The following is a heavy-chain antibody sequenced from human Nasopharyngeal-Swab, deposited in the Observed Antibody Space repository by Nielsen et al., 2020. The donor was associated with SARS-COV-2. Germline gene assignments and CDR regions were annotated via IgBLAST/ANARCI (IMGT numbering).Heavy chain of an antibody. D-gene: IGHD3-16*02. CDR2: IKQDGSEK. CDR1: GFTFSGYW. J-gene: IGHJ6*03. CDR3: ARQGVFVPAYFHQYYMDV. V-gene: IGHV3-7*03. Sequence: GESLKISCAASGFTFSGYWMHWVRQAPGKGLEWVANIKQDGSEKYYVDSVKGRFTVSRDNPKNLLYLQVNSLRAEDTAVYYCARQGVFVPAYFHQYYMDVWGKGTTVTVSS.